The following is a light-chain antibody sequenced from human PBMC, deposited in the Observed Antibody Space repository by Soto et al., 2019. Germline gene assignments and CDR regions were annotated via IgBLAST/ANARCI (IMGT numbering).Light chain of an antibody. CDR2: AAS. CDR3: QQASSFPIT. Sequence: DIQMTQSPSSVSASVGDRVTITCRASQGINSWLAWYQQKPGKAPNLLIYAASSLQRGVPSRIRGSGSGTDFTLTISSLQPEDFATYYCQQASSFPITFGQGTRLEIK. J-gene: IGKJ5*01. V-gene: IGKV1-12*01. CDR1: QGINSW.